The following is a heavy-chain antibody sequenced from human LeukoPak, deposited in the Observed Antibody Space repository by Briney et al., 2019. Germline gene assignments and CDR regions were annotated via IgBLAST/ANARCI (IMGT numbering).Heavy chain of an antibody. CDR3: ARLRYSWAAVAGPDFDY. CDR1: GGSISSYY. D-gene: IGHD6-19*01. CDR2: IYYSGST. Sequence: SETLSLTCTVSGGSISSYYWSWIRQPPGKGLEWIGYIYYSGSTNYNPSLKSRVAISVDTSKNQFSLKLSSVTDADTAVYYCARLRYSWAAVAGPDFDYWGQGTLVTVSS. V-gene: IGHV4-59*08. J-gene: IGHJ4*02.